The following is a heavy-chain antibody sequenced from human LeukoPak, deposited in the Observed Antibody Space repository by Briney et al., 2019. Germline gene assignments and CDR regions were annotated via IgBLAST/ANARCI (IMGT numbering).Heavy chain of an antibody. D-gene: IGHD6-13*01. J-gene: IGHJ4*02. V-gene: IGHV4-39*02. CDR3: ARSSAGVPFDY. Sequence: SPSETLSLTCTVSGGSISTGSYYWGWVRQPPGKGLEYIGSISYSGTTCYNPSLKSRVTISVDTSKNHFSLNLSSVSAADTAVYYCARSSAGVPFDYWGQGTLVTVSS. CDR2: ISYSGTT. CDR1: GGSISTGSYY.